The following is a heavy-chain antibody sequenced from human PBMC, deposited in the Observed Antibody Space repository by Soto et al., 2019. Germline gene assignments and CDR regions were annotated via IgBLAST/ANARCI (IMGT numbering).Heavy chain of an antibody. CDR3: ARDTSLYDSRPYYEGGWFDP. Sequence: QVQLQESGPGLVKPSETLSLTCTVSGGSISSYYCSWIRQPAGKGLEWIGRIYTSGTTNYNPSLQSRVTMSVDTSKNQFSLKLRSVTAADTAVYYCARDTSLYDSRPYYEGGWFDPWGQGTLVIVSS. D-gene: IGHD3-22*01. CDR1: GGSISSYY. V-gene: IGHV4-4*07. CDR2: IYTSGTT. J-gene: IGHJ5*02.